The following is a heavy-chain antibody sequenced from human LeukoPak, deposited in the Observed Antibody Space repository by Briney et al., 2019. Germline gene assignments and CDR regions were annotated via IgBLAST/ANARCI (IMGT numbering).Heavy chain of an antibody. V-gene: IGHV4-59*12. D-gene: IGHD1/OR15-1a*01. CDR3: ARGQTTADY. J-gene: IGHJ4*02. CDR1: GGSISSYY. CDR2: IYYSGST. Sequence: SETLSLTCTVSGGSISSYYWSWIRQSPGKGLDWIGYIYYSGSTKYNPSLKSRVTISVDTSKNQFSLKLSSVTAADTAVYYCARGQTTADYWGQGTLVTVSS.